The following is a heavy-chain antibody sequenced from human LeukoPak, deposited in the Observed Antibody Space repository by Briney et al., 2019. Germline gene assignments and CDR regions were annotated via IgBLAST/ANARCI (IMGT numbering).Heavy chain of an antibody. CDR3: AKASGWLRFFDP. J-gene: IGHJ5*02. V-gene: IGHV4-59*01. CDR1: GGSISSYY. Sequence: SETLSLTCTVSGGSISSYYWSWIRQPPGKGLEWIGYIYYSGTTNYNPSLKSRVTISVDTSKNQFSLKLSSVTAADTAMYYCAKASGWLRFFDPWGQGTLVTVSS. D-gene: IGHD5-12*01. CDR2: IYYSGTT.